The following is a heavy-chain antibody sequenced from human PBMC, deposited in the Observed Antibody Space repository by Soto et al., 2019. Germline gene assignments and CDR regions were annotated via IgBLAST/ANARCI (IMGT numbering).Heavy chain of an antibody. CDR1: GGSFSGYY. D-gene: IGHD6-19*01. CDR3: ARRPGYSSGGGWFDP. V-gene: IGHV4-34*01. J-gene: IGHJ5*02. CDR2: INHSGST. Sequence: QVQLQQWGAGLLKPSETLSLTCAVYGGSFSGYYWSWIRQPPGKGLEWIGEINHSGSTNYNPSLKSRVTISVDTSKNQFSRKLSSVTAADTAVHYCARRPGYSSGGGWFDPWGQGTLVTVSS.